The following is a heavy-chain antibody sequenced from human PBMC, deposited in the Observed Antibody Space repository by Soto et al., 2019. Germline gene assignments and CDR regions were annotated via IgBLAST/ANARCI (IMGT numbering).Heavy chain of an antibody. CDR1: GGSISSGDYY. CDR2: IYYSGST. D-gene: IGHD6-13*01. CDR3: ARGVHSSSWYYYYGMDV. Sequence: SETLSLTCTVSGGSISSGDYYWSWIRQPPGKGLEWIGYIYYSGSTYYNPSLKSRVTISVDTSKNQFSLKLSSVTAADTAVYYCARGVHSSSWYYYYGMDVWGQGTTVTVSS. V-gene: IGHV4-30-4*01. J-gene: IGHJ6*02.